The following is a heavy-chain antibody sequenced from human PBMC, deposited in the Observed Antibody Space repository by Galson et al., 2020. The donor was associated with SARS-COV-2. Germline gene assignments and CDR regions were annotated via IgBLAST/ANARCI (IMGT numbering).Heavy chain of an antibody. CDR3: AADREDYGSGLGTLDF. D-gene: IGHD3-10*01. J-gene: IGHJ4*02. CDR2: IYYDGSDK. Sequence: GGSLRLSCAASGVRFRNFGMHWVRQAPGKGLEWVAFIYYDGSDKYYADSVKGRFTISRDDSENTVYLQMTSLRAEDTAVYYCAADREDYGSGLGTLDFWGQGILVTVSS. CDR1: GVRFRNFG. V-gene: IGHV3-33*03.